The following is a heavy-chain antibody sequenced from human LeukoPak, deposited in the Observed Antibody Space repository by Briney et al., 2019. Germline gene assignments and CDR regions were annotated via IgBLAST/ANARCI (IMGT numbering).Heavy chain of an antibody. CDR1: GFTVSAYA. D-gene: IGHD2-21*02. V-gene: IGHV3-66*01. Sequence: PGGSLRLSCEASGFTVSAYAMTWVRQAPGKGLEWVSVMYRGGSTYYADSVKGRLIISRDSSKNTLYLQMNSLRAEDTAMYYCAKSLCGGDCYGPDDVFDIWGQGTMVTVSS. CDR2: MYRGGST. J-gene: IGHJ3*02. CDR3: AKSLCGGDCYGPDDVFDI.